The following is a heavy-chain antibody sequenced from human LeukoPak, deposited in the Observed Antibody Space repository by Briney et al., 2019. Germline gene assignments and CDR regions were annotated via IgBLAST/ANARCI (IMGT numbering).Heavy chain of an antibody. CDR1: GYTYTSYG. CDR2: ISAYNGNT. D-gene: IGHD1-14*01. V-gene: IGHV1-18*01. J-gene: IGHJ4*02. Sequence: ASVKVSCKASGYTYTSYGISWVRQAPGQGLEWMGRISAYNGNTNYAQKFQGRVTMTTDTSTTTAYLELRSLTSDDTAVYYCARGAGFAEPLPEYWGQGTLLTVSS. CDR3: ARGAGFAEPLPEY.